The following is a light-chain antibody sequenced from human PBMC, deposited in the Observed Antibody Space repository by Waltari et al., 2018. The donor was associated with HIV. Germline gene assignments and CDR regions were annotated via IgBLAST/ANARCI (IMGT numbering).Light chain of an antibody. Sequence: QSVLTQPPSASGTHGQRVTIPCSGSSSNIGSNTVSWYHQLPGTAPKHLITSNNKRPSGVPDRFSGSKSGTSASLAISGLQSEDEADYYCAAWDDSLNGPVFGGGTKLTVL. CDR2: SNN. CDR3: AAWDDSLNGPV. V-gene: IGLV1-44*01. J-gene: IGLJ2*01. CDR1: SSNIGSNT.